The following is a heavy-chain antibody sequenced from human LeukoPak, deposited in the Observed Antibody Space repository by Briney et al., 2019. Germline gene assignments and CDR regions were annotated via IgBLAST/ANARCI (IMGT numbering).Heavy chain of an antibody. CDR3: ARVSPNTVTTLQYFDY. D-gene: IGHD4-17*01. J-gene: IGHJ4*02. Sequence: GGSLRLSCAASGFTFSSYEMNWVRQAPGKGLEWVSSITSSSSYIYYADSVKGRFTISRDNAKNSLYLQMNSLRAEDTAVYYCARVSPNTVTTLQYFDYWGQGTLVTVSS. CDR2: ITSSSSYI. V-gene: IGHV3-21*01. CDR1: GFTFSSYE.